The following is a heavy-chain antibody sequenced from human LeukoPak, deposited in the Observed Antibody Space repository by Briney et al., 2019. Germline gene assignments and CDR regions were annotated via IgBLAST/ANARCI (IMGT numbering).Heavy chain of an antibody. V-gene: IGHV3-23*01. Sequence: GGSLRLSCVASGFTFRTYGMSWVRQAPGKGLEWVSFINDNSITTYYADSVKGRFTISRDNSRNTLYLQMHSLGAEDTAVYYCATLAFGDTDSWGQGTLVTVAS. J-gene: IGHJ4*02. CDR1: GFTFRTYG. D-gene: IGHD3-10*01. CDR2: INDNSITT. CDR3: ATLAFGDTDS.